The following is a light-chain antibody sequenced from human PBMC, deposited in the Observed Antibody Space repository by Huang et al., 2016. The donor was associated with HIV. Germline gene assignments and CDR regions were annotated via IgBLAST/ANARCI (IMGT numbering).Light chain of an antibody. CDR1: QGISND. CDR3: LQDYNFPYT. J-gene: IGKJ2*01. CDR2: AAT. V-gene: IGKV1-6*01. Sequence: AIQMTQSPSSLSASVGDRVTITCRASQGISNDLGWYQQKPGKPPKLLIYAATSLQRSVPSRFSGSVSDTNCTLTISGLQPEDFATYFCLQDYNFPYTFGQGTEVE.